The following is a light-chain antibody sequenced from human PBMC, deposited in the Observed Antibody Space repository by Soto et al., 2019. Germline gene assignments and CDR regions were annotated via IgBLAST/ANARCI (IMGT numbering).Light chain of an antibody. J-gene: IGKJ5*01. CDR2: DTS. CDR1: QSVSSAY. Sequence: EIVLTQSPGTLSLSPGERATLSCRASQSVSSAYLAWLQHKPGQAPRLLIYDTSSRASCIPGRFSGSGSGTDFTLTISRLEPEDFAVYYCQQYGSSPSITFGQGTRLDIK. CDR3: QQYGSSPSIT. V-gene: IGKV3-20*01.